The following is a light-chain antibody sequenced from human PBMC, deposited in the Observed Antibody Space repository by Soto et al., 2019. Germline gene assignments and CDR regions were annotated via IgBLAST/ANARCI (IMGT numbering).Light chain of an antibody. CDR2: WAS. Sequence: DIVMTQSPDSLTVSLGERATINCKSSQSVLYSSNNKNYLAWYQQKPGQPPKLLIYWASTRESGVPDRFSGSGSGTDVTLNISSLQAEDVAVYYCQKYYTTPRTFGQETKVEIK. V-gene: IGKV4-1*01. CDR3: QKYYTTPRT. J-gene: IGKJ1*01. CDR1: QSVLYSSNNKNY.